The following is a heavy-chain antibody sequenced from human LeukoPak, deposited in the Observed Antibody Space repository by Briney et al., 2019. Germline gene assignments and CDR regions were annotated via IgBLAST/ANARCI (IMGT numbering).Heavy chain of an antibody. CDR3: ASMTLGYCYDTSCPGYFDL. Sequence: PGGSLRLSCAASGFTFSSYWMSWVRQAPGKGLEWVANIKQDGSEKYYVDSVKGRFTISRDNAKNSLYLQMNSLRAEDTAVYYCASMTLGYCYDTSCPGYFDLWGRGTLVTVSS. D-gene: IGHD2-2*01. CDR2: IKQDGSEK. CDR1: GFTFSSYW. V-gene: IGHV3-7*01. J-gene: IGHJ2*01.